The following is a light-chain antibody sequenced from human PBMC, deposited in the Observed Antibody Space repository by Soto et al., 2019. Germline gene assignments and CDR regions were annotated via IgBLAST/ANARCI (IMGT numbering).Light chain of an antibody. CDR1: SRDVGAYNF. J-gene: IGLJ1*01. CDR2: EVI. CDR3: SSYRSTSSYV. V-gene: IGLV2-14*01. Sequence: QSALTQPASVSGSPGQSITISCTGTSRDVGAYNFVSWYQQHPGKAPKLMIYEVINRPSGVSNRFSGSKSGNTASLTISALQAEDEADYHCSSYRSTSSYVFGTGTKLTVL.